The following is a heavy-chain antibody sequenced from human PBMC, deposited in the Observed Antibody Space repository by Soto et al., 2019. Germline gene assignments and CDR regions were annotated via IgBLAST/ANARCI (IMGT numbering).Heavy chain of an antibody. J-gene: IGHJ4*02. CDR2: IIPILGIA. CDR1: GGTFSSYA. CDR3: ARHPPHCSSTSCYGSFDY. Sequence: SLKVSCKASGGTFSSYAISWVRQSAEQGLEWMGRIIPILGIANYAQKFQGRVTITADKSTSTAYMELSSLRSEDTAVYYCARHPPHCSSTSCYGSFDYWGQGTLVTVSS. V-gene: IGHV1-69*04. D-gene: IGHD2-2*01.